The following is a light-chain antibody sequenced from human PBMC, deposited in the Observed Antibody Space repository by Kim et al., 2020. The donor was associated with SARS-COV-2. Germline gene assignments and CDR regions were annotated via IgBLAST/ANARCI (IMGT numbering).Light chain of an antibody. V-gene: IGKV3-20*01. CDR2: GAS. Sequence: EIVLTQSPGTLSLSPGERATLSCRASQSVSSNYLAWYQGKPDQAPRLLIFGASSRATGIPDRFSGSGSGTDFTLTISRLEPEDFAVYYCQQYGSSPYTFGQGTKLEI. J-gene: IGKJ2*01. CDR1: QSVSSNY. CDR3: QQYGSSPYT.